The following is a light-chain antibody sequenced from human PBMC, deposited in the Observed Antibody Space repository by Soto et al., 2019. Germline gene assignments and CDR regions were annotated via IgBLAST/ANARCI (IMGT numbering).Light chain of an antibody. CDR2: DVS. CDR3: CSYAGGYTHAV. V-gene: IGLV2-11*01. J-gene: IGLJ2*01. CDR1: SRDVGTYNY. Sequence: QSALTQTRSVSGPPGQSGSISCRGTSRDVGTYNYVSWYQQQPGKAPKLMIYDVSKRPSGVPDRFSGSKSGNTASLTISGLQAEDEAYYYCCSYAGGYTHAVVGGGTKLTFL.